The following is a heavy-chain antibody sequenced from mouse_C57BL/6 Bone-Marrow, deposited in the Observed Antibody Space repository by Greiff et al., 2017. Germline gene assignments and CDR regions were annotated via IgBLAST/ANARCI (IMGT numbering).Heavy chain of an antibody. D-gene: IGHD2-1*01. J-gene: IGHJ3*01. CDR1: GYTFTSYW. CDR2: IYPGSGST. Sequence: QVQLQQPGAELVKPGASVKMSCKASGYTFTSYWITWVKQRPGQGLEWIGDIYPGSGSTNYNEKFKSKATLTVDTSSSTAYMQLSSLTSEDSAVYYCARYFYGNYVACFAYWGQGTLVTVSA. CDR3: ARYFYGNYVACFAY. V-gene: IGHV1-55*01.